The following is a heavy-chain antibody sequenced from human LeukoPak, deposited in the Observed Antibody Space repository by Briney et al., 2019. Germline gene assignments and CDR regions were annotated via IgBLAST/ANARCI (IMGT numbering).Heavy chain of an antibody. V-gene: IGHV3-15*07. CDR3: TTGGNVMVAGTRAFDI. CDR1: GFTFNNDW. D-gene: IGHD6-19*01. J-gene: IGHJ3*02. Sequence: GGSLRLSCAVSGFTFNNDWMNWVRQAPGKGLEWVGRIKSTVDGGTTDLAAPVRGRFTVSRDDSENTLYLQMNSLTTEDTAVYYCTTGGNVMVAGTRAFDIWGHGTTVIVS. CDR2: IKSTVDGGTT.